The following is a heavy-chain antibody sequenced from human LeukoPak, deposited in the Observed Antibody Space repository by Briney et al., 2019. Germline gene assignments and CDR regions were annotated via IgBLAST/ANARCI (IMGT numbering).Heavy chain of an antibody. Sequence: QPGGSLRLSCAASGFTFSSYAMSWVRQAPGKGLEWVSAISGSGGSTYYADSVKGRFTISRDNSKNTLYLQMNSLRAEDTAVYYCARDSQRPQYGGYVFDYWGQGTLVTVSS. D-gene: IGHD5-12*01. CDR1: GFTFSSYA. V-gene: IGHV3-23*01. CDR2: ISGSGGST. J-gene: IGHJ4*02. CDR3: ARDSQRPQYGGYVFDY.